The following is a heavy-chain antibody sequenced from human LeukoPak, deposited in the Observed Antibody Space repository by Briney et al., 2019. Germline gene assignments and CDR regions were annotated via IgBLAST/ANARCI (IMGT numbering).Heavy chain of an antibody. Sequence: GGALRLSCAASGFTFSSYAMHWVRQAPGKGLEWVAVISYDGGNKYSADSVKGRFTISRDNSKNTLYLQMNSLRAEDKAVYYCARGYCGGDCLDYWGQGTLVTVSS. CDR1: GFTFSSYA. V-gene: IGHV3-30*04. D-gene: IGHD2-21*01. CDR3: ARGYCGGDCLDY. J-gene: IGHJ4*02. CDR2: ISYDGGNK.